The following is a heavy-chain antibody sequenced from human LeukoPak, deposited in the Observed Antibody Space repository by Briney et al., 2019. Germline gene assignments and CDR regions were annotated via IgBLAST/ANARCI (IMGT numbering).Heavy chain of an antibody. V-gene: IGHV3-30*04. D-gene: IGHD3-22*01. CDR2: ISYDGSNK. J-gene: IGHJ3*02. CDR3: AKDLVGGGSGYYSDRAFDI. CDR1: GFTFSSYA. Sequence: PGRSLRLSCAASGFTFSSYAMYWVRQAPGKGLEWVAVISYDGSNKYYADSVKGRFTISRDNSKNTLYLQMNSLRAEDTAVYYCAKDLVGGGSGYYSDRAFDIWGQGTMVTVSS.